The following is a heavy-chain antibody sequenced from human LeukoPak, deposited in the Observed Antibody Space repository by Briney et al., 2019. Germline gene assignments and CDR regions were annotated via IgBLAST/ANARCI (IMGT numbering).Heavy chain of an antibody. CDR1: GGSISSYY. Sequence: SETLSLTCTVSGGSISSYYWSWIRQPPGKGLEWIGSIYYSGSTYYNPSLKSRVTISVDTSKNQFSLKLSSVTAADTAVYYCARLKVPAAVYYYYYYMDVWGKGTTVTISS. J-gene: IGHJ6*03. CDR2: IYYSGST. CDR3: ARLKVPAAVYYYYYYMDV. V-gene: IGHV4-59*05. D-gene: IGHD2-2*01.